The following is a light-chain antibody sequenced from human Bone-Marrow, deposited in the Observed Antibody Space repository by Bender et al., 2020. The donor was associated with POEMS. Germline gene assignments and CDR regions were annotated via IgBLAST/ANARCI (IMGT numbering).Light chain of an antibody. CDR2: EVS. CDR3: SSYAGSYKLV. CDR1: SSDVGGYNY. J-gene: IGLJ2*01. Sequence: QSALTQPPSVSGSPGQSVTISCTGTSSDVGGYNYVSWYQQHPGKAPKLMIYEVSKRPSGVPDRFSGSKSGNTASLTVSGLQAEDEADYYCSSYAGSYKLVFGGGTKLTVL. V-gene: IGLV2-8*01.